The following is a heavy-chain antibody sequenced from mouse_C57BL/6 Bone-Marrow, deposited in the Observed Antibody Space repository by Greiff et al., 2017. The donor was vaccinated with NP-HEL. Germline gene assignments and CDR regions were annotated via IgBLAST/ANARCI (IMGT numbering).Heavy chain of an antibody. CDR1: GYTFTSYW. J-gene: IGHJ4*01. V-gene: IGHV1-59*01. Sequence: QVQLQQSGAELVRPGTSVKLSCKASGYTFTSYWMHWVKQRPGQGLEWIGVIDPSDSYTNYNQKFKGKATLTVDTSSSTAYMQLSSLTSEDSAVYYCARLYYYAMDYWGQGTSVTVSS. CDR3: ARLYYYAMDY. CDR2: IDPSDSYT.